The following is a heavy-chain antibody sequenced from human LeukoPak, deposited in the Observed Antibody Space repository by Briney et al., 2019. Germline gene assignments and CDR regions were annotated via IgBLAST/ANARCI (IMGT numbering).Heavy chain of an antibody. D-gene: IGHD3-22*01. Sequence: WASVKVSCKASGGTSNSHAISWLRQAPGQGLEWMGRIIPNLGTTNRAQNFQDRVTLTADKSTNTAYIELTSLTSDDTAVYYCATTNDGGGYQWGDFFDFWGQGTLVTVSS. CDR1: GGTSNSHA. J-gene: IGHJ4*02. CDR3: ATTNDGGGYQWGDFFDF. CDR2: IIPNLGTT. V-gene: IGHV1-69*04.